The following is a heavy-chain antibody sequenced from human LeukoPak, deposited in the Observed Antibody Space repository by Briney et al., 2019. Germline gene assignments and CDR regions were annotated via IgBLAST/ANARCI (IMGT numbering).Heavy chain of an antibody. D-gene: IGHD6-19*01. V-gene: IGHV3-30*18. Sequence: GGSLRLSCAASGFTFSSYAMHWVRQAPGKGLEWVAVILYDGSNEYYADSVKGRFTISRDNSQNTLYLQMNSLRAEDTAVYYCAKDPEYSSGWYVDYWGQGTLVTVSS. CDR1: GFTFSSYA. CDR3: AKDPEYSSGWYVDY. CDR2: ILYDGSNE. J-gene: IGHJ4*02.